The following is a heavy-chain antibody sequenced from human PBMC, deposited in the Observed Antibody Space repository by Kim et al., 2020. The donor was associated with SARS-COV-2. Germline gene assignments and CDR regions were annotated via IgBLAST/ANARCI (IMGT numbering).Heavy chain of an antibody. J-gene: IGHJ4*02. D-gene: IGHD6-13*01. CDR3: ARVKGIAAAGRVLGAYDY. CDR1: GFTFSSYS. Sequence: GGSLRLSCAASGFTFSSYSMNWVRQAPGKGLEWVSSISSSSSYIYYADSVKGRFTISRDNAKNSLYLQMNSLRAEDTAVYYCARVKGIAAAGRVLGAYDYWGQGTLVTVSS. V-gene: IGHV3-21*01. CDR2: ISSSSSYI.